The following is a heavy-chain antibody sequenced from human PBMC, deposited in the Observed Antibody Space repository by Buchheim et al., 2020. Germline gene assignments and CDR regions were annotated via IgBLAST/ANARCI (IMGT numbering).Heavy chain of an antibody. D-gene: IGHD4-11*01. CDR2: ISSSSSPI. V-gene: IGHV3-48*01. CDR3: ARRYYSPTYYYYYYMDV. CDR1: GFTFSSYS. J-gene: IGHJ6*03. Sequence: EVQLVESGGGLVQPGGSLRLSCAASGFTFSSYSMNWVRQAPGKGLEWVSYISSSSSPIYYADSVKGRFTISRDNAKNSLYLQMNSLRAEDTAVYYCARRYYSPTYYYYYYMDVWGKGTT.